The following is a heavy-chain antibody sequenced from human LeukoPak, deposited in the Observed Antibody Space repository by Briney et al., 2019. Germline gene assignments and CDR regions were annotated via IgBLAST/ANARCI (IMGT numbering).Heavy chain of an antibody. CDR1: GGSFSGYY. J-gene: IGHJ4*02. Sequence: SETLSLTCAVYGGSFSGYYWSWIRQPPGKGLEWIGEINHSGSTNYNPSLKSRVTISVDTSKNQFSLKLSSVTAADTALYYCARGTYAGTGFFHYWGQGTLVTVSS. V-gene: IGHV4-34*01. CDR2: INHSGST. CDR3: ARGTYAGTGFFHY. D-gene: IGHD1-1*01.